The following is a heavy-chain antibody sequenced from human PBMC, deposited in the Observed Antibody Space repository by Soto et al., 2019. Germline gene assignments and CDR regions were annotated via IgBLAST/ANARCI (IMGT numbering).Heavy chain of an antibody. CDR3: ARVGGLAARTFDY. D-gene: IGHD6-6*01. CDR1: GGPIRDFY. CDR2: IYYSGST. Sequence: ASETLSLTCTVSGGPIRDFYWSWIRQPPGKGLEWIGYIYYSGSTNYNPSLKSRVTISVDTSKNQFSLNLRSMSPPDTAVYYCARVGGLAARTFDYWGPGTLVTVSS. J-gene: IGHJ4*02. V-gene: IGHV4-59*01.